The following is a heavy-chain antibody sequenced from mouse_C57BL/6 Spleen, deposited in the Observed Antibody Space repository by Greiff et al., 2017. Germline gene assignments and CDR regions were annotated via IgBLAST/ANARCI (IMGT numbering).Heavy chain of an antibody. D-gene: IGHD2-2*01. CDR1: GYSITSGYY. CDR2: ISYDGSN. J-gene: IGHJ2*01. CDR3: ARDGYDETFDY. Sequence: ESGPGLVKPSQSLSLTCSVTGYSITSGYYWNWIRQFPGNKLEWMGYISYDGSNNYNPSLKNRISITRDTSKNQFFLKLNSVTTEDTATYYCARDGYDETFDYWGQGTTLTVSS. V-gene: IGHV3-6*01.